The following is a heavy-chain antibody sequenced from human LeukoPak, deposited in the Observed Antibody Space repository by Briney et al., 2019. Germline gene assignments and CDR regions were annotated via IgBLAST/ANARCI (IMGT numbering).Heavy chain of an antibody. CDR2: INAGNGNT. J-gene: IGHJ6*04. D-gene: IGHD5-24*01. CDR3: ARVESYYYGMDV. Sequence: ASVKVSCKASGYTFTSCAMHWVRQAPGQRLEWMGWINAGNGNTKYSQKFQGRVTITRDTSASTAYMELSSLRSEDTAVYYCARVESYYYGMDVWGKGTTVTVSS. V-gene: IGHV1-3*01. CDR1: GYTFTSCA.